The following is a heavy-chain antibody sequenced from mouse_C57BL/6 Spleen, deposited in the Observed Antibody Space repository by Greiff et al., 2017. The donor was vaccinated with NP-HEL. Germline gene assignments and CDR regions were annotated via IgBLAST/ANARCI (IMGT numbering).Heavy chain of an antibody. CDR1: GYSFTGYY. V-gene: IGHV1-42*01. Sequence: VQLQQSGPELVKPGASVKISCKASGYSFTGYYMNWVKQSPEKSLEWIGEINPSTGGTTYNQKFKAKATLTVDKSSSTAYMQLKSLTSEDSAVYYCARLPFAYWGKGTLVTVSA. J-gene: IGHJ3*01. CDR3: ARLPFAY. CDR2: INPSTGGT.